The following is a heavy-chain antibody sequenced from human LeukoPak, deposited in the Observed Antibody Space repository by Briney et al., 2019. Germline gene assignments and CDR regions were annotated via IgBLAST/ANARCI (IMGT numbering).Heavy chain of an antibody. CDR3: ARVSSNYYYYMDV. Sequence: GWSLRLSCAASGFTFSDYYMSWIRQAPGKGLEGVSYISSSGSTIYYADSVKGRFTISRDNAKNSLYLQMNSLRAEDTAVYYCARVSSNYYYYMDVWGKGTTVTVSS. J-gene: IGHJ6*03. D-gene: IGHD2-2*01. V-gene: IGHV3-11*01. CDR2: ISSSGSTI. CDR1: GFTFSDYY.